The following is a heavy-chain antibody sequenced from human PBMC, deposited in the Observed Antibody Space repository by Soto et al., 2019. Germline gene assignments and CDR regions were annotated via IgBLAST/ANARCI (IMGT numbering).Heavy chain of an antibody. CDR2: IYYSGIT. Sequence: SETLSLTCTVSGVSISNSSYYWGWIRRPPGKGLEWIGTIYYSGITYYNPSLKSRVTISVDTSKNQFSLKLTSVTAADTAVYYCARNGSNWGQGTLVTVFS. V-gene: IGHV4-39*01. CDR3: ARNGSN. CDR1: GVSISNSSYY. J-gene: IGHJ4*02.